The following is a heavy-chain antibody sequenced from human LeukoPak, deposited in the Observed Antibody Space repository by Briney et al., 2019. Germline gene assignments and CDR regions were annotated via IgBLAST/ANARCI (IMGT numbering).Heavy chain of an antibody. Sequence: PSETLSLTCAVYGGSFSGYYWSWIRQPPGKGLEWIGEINHSGSTNYNPSLKSRVTISVDTSKNQFPLKLSSVTAADTAVYYCARGFPTPGYSYGYSFDYWGQGTLVTVSS. J-gene: IGHJ4*02. V-gene: IGHV4-34*01. CDR1: GGSFSGYY. CDR2: INHSGST. D-gene: IGHD5-18*01. CDR3: ARGFPTPGYSYGYSFDY.